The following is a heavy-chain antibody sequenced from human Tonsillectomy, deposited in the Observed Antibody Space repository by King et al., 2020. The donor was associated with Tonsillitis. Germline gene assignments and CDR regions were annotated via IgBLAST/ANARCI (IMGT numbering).Heavy chain of an antibody. J-gene: IGHJ4*02. CDR3: ATDVLSTTTFDY. V-gene: IGHV4-61*02. CDR2: IYTSGNT. D-gene: IGHD1-14*01. Sequence: QLQESGPGLVKPSQTLSLTCTVSGGSIISGNYYWTWIRQPAGKGLEWIGRIYTSGNTDYNPSLESRVTISLDTSKNQFSLKLNSVTAADTAVYYCATDVLSTTTFDYWGQGTLVTVSS. CDR1: GGSIISGNYY.